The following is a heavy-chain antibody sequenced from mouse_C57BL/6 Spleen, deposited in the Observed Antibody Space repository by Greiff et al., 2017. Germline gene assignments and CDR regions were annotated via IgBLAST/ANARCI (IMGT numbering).Heavy chain of an antibody. CDR2: IYPRSGNT. CDR1: GYTFTSYG. D-gene: IGHD1-1*01. CDR3: ARSVLYYSSSPRGNYFYY. J-gene: IGHJ2*01. Sequence: QVQLQQSGAELARPGASVKLSCKASGYTFTSYGISWVKQRTGQGLEWIGEIYPRSGNTYYNEKFKGKATLTADKSASTAYMELRSLTSEDSAVYFCARSVLYYSSSPRGNYFYYWGQGTTLTVSS. V-gene: IGHV1-81*01.